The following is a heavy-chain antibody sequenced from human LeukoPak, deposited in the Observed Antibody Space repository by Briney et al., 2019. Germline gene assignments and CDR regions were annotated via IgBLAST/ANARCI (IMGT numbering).Heavy chain of an antibody. CDR2: ISSSSYI. CDR3: ARLGGYYSRNWFDP. D-gene: IGHD3-22*01. CDR1: GFTFSSYS. Sequence: GGSLRLSCAASGFTFSSYSMNWVRQAPGKGLEWVSSISSSSYIYYVDSVKGRFTISRDNAKNSLYLQMNSLRAEDTAVYYCARLGGYYSRNWFDPWGQGTLVTVSS. J-gene: IGHJ5*02. V-gene: IGHV3-21*01.